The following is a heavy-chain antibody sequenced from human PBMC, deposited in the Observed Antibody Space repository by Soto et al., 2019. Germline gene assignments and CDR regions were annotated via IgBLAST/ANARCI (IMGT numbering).Heavy chain of an antibody. CDR1: GFTFSSYA. D-gene: IGHD3-22*01. J-gene: IGHJ1*01. CDR2: ISGSGGST. Sequence: GGSLRLSCAASGFTFSSYAMSWVRQAPGKGLEWVSAISGSGGSTYYADSVKGRFTISRDNSKNTLYLQMNSLRAEDTAVYYCAKGRYYDSSGYYLGYFQHWGQGTLVTVSS. V-gene: IGHV3-23*01. CDR3: AKGRYYDSSGYYLGYFQH.